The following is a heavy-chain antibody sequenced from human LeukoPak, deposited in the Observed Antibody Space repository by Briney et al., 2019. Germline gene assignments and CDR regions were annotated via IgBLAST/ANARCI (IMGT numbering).Heavy chain of an antibody. J-gene: IGHJ4*02. D-gene: IGHD3-9*01. CDR1: GFTVSSNY. CDR2: ICSGGST. Sequence: GGSQRLSCAASGFTVSSNYMSWVRQAPGKGLEWVSVICSGGSTYYADSVKGRFTISRDNSKNTLYLQMNSLRAEDTAVYYCARTRYFDWLPFDYWGQGTLVTVSS. CDR3: ARTRYFDWLPFDY. V-gene: IGHV3-53*01.